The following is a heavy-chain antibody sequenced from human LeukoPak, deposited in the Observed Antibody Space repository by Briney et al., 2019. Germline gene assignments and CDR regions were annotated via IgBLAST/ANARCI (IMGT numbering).Heavy chain of an antibody. Sequence: GGSLRLSCAASGFTFSTYSMNWVRQAPGKGLEWVSSIGSSSSYIYYADSVKGRFTISRDNAQNSLYLQMISLRAEDTAVYYCASSHYYYYMDVWGKGTTVTVSS. CDR2: IGSSSSYI. CDR1: GFTFSTYS. CDR3: ASSHYYYYMDV. J-gene: IGHJ6*03. V-gene: IGHV3-21*01.